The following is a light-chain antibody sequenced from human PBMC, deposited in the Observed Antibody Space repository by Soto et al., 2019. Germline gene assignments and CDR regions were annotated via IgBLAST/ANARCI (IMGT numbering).Light chain of an antibody. J-gene: IGKJ2*01. CDR3: QQFHSTPYT. Sequence: DIVMTQSPDSLAVSLGETATINCKYSQSLFLRSNNENSLAWYRQKPGQPPMLLIYCASIRESGVPDRFSGSGSGTDFSLTINSLQAEDVAVYYCQQFHSTPYTFGQGTKLEIK. V-gene: IGKV4-1*01. CDR2: CAS. CDR1: QSLFLRSNNENS.